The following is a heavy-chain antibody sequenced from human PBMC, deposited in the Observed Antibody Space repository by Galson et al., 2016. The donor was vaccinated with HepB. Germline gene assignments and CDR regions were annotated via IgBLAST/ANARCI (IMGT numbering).Heavy chain of an antibody. CDR1: GYTFSSYA. CDR3: AKDPTAAYGYFDL. J-gene: IGHJ2*01. D-gene: IGHD6-25*01. CDR2: ISANGGNT. V-gene: IGHV3-23*01. Sequence: SLRLSCAASGYTFSSYAMSWVRQAPGKGLEWVSSISANGGNTYYADSVKGRFTISRDNSKNTLLVQMNSLRGEDTAIYYCAKDPTAAYGYFDLWGRGTLVTVSS.